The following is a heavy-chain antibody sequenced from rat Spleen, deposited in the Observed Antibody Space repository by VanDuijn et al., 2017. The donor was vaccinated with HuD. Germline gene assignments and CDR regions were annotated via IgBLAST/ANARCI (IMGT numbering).Heavy chain of an antibody. CDR3: ATAGARIARFAY. V-gene: IGHV5-19*01. Sequence: EVQLMESGGGLVQPGRSLKLSCAASGFTFSNYGMHWIRQAPTKGLEWVASISPTGGSTSYRDSVKGRFTISRDNAKSTLCLHMDSLRSEDTATYYCATAGARIARFAYWGQGTLVTVSS. CDR1: GFTFSNYG. D-gene: IGHD3-1*01. J-gene: IGHJ3*01. CDR2: ISPTGGST.